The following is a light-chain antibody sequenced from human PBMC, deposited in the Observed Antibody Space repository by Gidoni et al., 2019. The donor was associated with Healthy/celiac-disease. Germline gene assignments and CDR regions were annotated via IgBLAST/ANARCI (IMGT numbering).Light chain of an antibody. CDR3: QQYGSSWT. Sequence: EMVLTQSPGTRSLSPGERAPLSCMARQSVSSSYLAWYQQKPGPAPRLLLYGASSRATGIPDRFSGSGSGTDFTLTISSLEPEDFAVYYCQQYGSSWTFGQGTKVEIK. CDR1: QSVSSSY. J-gene: IGKJ1*01. V-gene: IGKV3-20*01. CDR2: GAS.